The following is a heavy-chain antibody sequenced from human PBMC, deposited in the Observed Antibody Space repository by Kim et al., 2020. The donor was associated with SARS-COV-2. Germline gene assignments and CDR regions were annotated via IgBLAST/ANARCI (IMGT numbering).Heavy chain of an antibody. D-gene: IGHD2-8*01. CDR3: TRRDGVLHYYFDY. Sequence: YVHPVKGRFTISRDNSKNTLYLQMNSLRAEDTAVYYCTRRDGVLHYYFDYWGQGTLVTVSS. V-gene: IGHV3-30*01. J-gene: IGHJ4*02.